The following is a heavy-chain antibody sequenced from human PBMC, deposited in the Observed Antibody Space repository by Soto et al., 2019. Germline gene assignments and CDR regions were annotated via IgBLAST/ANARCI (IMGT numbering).Heavy chain of an antibody. CDR2: IFSGGST. CDR1: GFTVTSNY. CDR3: ASDPGYRHGSLYGMDG. Sequence: SGWSLRLSCAASGFTVTSNYLTWVRQAPGKGLEWVSAIFSGGSTYYADSVKGRFTISRDDSKDTVYLQMNSLRSEDTAVYYCASDPGYRHGSLYGMDGWG. V-gene: IGHV3-53*01. D-gene: IGHD5-18*01. J-gene: IGHJ6*02.